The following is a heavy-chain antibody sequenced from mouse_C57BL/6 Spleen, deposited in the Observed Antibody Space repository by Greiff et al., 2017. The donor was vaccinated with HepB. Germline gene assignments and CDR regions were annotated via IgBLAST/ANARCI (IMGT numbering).Heavy chain of an antibody. CDR3: ARGRGPYDYDWFAY. J-gene: IGHJ3*01. CDR1: GYTFTDYY. CDR2: INPNNGGT. D-gene: IGHD2-4*01. V-gene: IGHV1-26*01. Sequence: EVQLQQSGPELVKPGASVKISCKASGYTFTDYYMNWVKQSHGKSLEWIGDINPNNGGTSYNQKFKGKATLTVDKSSSTAYMELRSLTSEDSAVYYCARGRGPYDYDWFAYWGQGTLVTVSA.